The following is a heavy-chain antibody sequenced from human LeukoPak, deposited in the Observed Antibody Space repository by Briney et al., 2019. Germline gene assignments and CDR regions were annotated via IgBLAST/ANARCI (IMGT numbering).Heavy chain of an antibody. V-gene: IGHV3-11*01. CDR1: GFTFSDYY. Sequence: GGSLRLSCAASGFTFSDYYISWIRQAPGRGLEWVSYISTSGTNIYYADSVKGRFTISRDNSKNSLYLQMNSLRAEDTALYYCAKDTSVSGGYYDYWGQGTLVTVSS. J-gene: IGHJ4*02. D-gene: IGHD3-22*01. CDR2: ISTSGTNI. CDR3: AKDTSVSGGYYDY.